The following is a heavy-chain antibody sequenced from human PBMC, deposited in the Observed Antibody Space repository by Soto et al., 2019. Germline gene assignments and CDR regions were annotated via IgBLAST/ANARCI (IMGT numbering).Heavy chain of an antibody. CDR2: ISSNGGST. V-gene: IGHV3-64D*08. CDR3: VKGPRGIVVVTQGGMDV. D-gene: IGHD3-22*01. J-gene: IGHJ6*02. CDR1: GFTFSSYA. Sequence: GGSLRLSCSASGFTFSSYAMHWVRQAPGKGLEYVSAISSNGGSTYYADSVKGRFTISRDNSKNTLYLQMSSLRAEDTAVYYCVKGPRGIVVVTQGGMDVWGQGTTVTVSS.